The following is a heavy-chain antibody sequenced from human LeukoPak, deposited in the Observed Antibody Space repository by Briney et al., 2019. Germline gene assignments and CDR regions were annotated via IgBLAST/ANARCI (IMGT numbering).Heavy chain of an antibody. CDR3: AKVIEGYSYGHTFDY. CDR1: GFTFSSYG. Sequence: PGGSLRLSCAASGFTFSSYGMHWVRKAPGKGLEWVAVISYDGSNKYYADSVKGRFTISRDNSKNTLYLQMNSLRAEDTAVYYCAKVIEGYSYGHTFDYWGQGTLVTVSS. CDR2: ISYDGSNK. V-gene: IGHV3-30*18. D-gene: IGHD5-18*01. J-gene: IGHJ4*02.